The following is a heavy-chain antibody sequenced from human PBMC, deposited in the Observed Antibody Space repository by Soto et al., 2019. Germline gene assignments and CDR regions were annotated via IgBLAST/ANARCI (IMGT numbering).Heavy chain of an antibody. CDR2: VIPIFGTA. D-gene: IGHD3-22*01. CDR1: GGTFRSYA. V-gene: IGHV1-69*13. CDR3: ATDGDPYYSDSTGYRHINYYYGIDV. J-gene: IGHJ6*02. Sequence: SVKVSCKASGGTFRSYAISWVRQAPGQGLEWMGGVIPIFGTANYAQKFQDRVTITADESTSTAYMELSSLRSKDTAVYYCATDGDPYYSDSTGYRHINYYYGIDVWGQGTPVTVSS.